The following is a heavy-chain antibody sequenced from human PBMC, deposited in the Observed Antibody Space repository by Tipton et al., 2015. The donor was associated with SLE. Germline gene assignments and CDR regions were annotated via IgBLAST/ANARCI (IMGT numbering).Heavy chain of an antibody. CDR2: IFRSGNA. CDR3: AGVSRDAFEI. J-gene: IGHJ3*02. Sequence: TLSLTCAVSGGSISGGDYSWSWIRQPPGKGLEWIGYIFRSGNAFYNPSLKSRVTISVDTSKNQFSLKLSSVTAADTAVYYCAGVSRDAFEIWGQGTMVTVSS. D-gene: IGHD5/OR15-5a*01. CDR1: GGSISGGDYS. V-gene: IGHV4-30-2*01.